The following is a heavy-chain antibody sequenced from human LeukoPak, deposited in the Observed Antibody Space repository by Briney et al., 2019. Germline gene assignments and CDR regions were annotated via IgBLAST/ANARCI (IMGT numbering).Heavy chain of an antibody. CDR2: IYYSGST. Sequence: SETLSLTCSVSGGSVSSGSYYWSWIRQPPGKGLEWIGYIYYSGSTNYNPSLKSRVTISVDTSESQLSLKLSSVTAADTAVYYCARAASAVTGIRVQYYFDYWGQGTLVTVSS. V-gene: IGHV4-61*01. CDR1: GGSVSSGSYY. D-gene: IGHD2-21*02. CDR3: ARAASAVTGIRVQYYFDY. J-gene: IGHJ4*02.